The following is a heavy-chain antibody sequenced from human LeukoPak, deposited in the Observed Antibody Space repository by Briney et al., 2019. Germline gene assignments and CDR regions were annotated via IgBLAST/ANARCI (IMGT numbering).Heavy chain of an antibody. Sequence: SVKVSCKASGGTFSSYAISWVRQAPGQGLEWVGGIIPIFGTANYAQKFQGRVTITTDESTSTAYMELSSLRSEDTAVYYCAGPSYYYDSSGCYYGYYFDYWGQGTLVTVSS. CDR2: IIPIFGTA. CDR1: GGTFSSYA. D-gene: IGHD3-22*01. CDR3: AGPSYYYDSSGCYYGYYFDY. J-gene: IGHJ4*02. V-gene: IGHV1-69*05.